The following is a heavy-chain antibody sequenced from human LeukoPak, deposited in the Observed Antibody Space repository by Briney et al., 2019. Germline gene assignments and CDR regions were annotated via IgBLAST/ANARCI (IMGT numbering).Heavy chain of an antibody. D-gene: IGHD6-19*01. CDR3: ARHSPVLYSSGWYGYYFDY. Sequence: SETLSLTCTVSGGSISSYYWSWIRQPPGKGLEWIGSIYYSGSTYYKPSLKCRVTISVDTSKNQFSLKLSSVTAADTAVYYCARHSPVLYSSGWYGYYFDYWGQGTLVTVSS. CDR2: IYYSGST. CDR1: GGSISSYY. J-gene: IGHJ4*02. V-gene: IGHV4-39*01.